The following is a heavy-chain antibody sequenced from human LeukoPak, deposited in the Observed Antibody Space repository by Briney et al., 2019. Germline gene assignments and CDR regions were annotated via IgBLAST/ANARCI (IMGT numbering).Heavy chain of an antibody. CDR3: ARVGWSFGYTSWYFDP. V-gene: IGHV1-18*01. J-gene: IGHJ2*01. Sequence: ASVKVSCKASGYTFTSYGISWVRQAPGQGLEWMGWISAYNGNTNYAQKLQGRVTMTTDTSTSTAYMELRSLRSEDTAVYYCARVGWSFGYTSWYFDPWGRGTLVTVSS. CDR1: GYTFTSYG. CDR2: ISAYNGNT. D-gene: IGHD5-24*01.